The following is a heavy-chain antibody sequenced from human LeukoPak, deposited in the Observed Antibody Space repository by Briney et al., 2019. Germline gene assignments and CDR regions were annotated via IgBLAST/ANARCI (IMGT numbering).Heavy chain of an antibody. D-gene: IGHD2-21*02. Sequence: PGGSLRLPCAASGFTFSSYWMHWVRQAPGKGLVWVSRINSDGSSTSCADSVKGRFTISRDNAKNTLYLQMNSLRAEDTVVYYCAKAGIVVVTSVDYWGQGTLVTVSS. J-gene: IGHJ4*02. CDR1: GFTFSSYW. CDR3: AKAGIVVVTSVDY. V-gene: IGHV3-74*01. CDR2: INSDGSST.